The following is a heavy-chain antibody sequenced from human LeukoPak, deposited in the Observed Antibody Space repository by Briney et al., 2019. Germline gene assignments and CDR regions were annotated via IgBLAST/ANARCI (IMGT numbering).Heavy chain of an antibody. V-gene: IGHV4-30-4*01. D-gene: IGHD2-2*01. J-gene: IGHJ5*02. CDR2: IYYSGST. Sequence: SETLSLTCTVSGGSISSGDYYWSWIRQPPGKGLEWIGYIYYSGSTYYNPSLKSRVTISVDTSKNQFSLKLSSVTAADTAVYYCAREGYCSSTSCSVPSNWFDPWGQGTLVTVSS. CDR3: AREGYCSSTSCSVPSNWFDP. CDR1: GGSISSGDYY.